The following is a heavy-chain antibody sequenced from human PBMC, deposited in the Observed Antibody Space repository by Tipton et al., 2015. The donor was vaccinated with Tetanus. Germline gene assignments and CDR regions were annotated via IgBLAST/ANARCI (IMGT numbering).Heavy chain of an antibody. CDR3: ARDQTRGARGWNYFDY. V-gene: IGHV4-31*03. D-gene: IGHD1-26*01. CDR1: GGSISGGRYY. CDR2: IYSSGST. J-gene: IGHJ4*02. Sequence: GLVKPSQTLSLTCTVSGGSISGGRYYWSWIRQRPGKGLEWIGDIYSSGSTYSDPSLKGRVTISVDTSKNQFSLRLNSVTAADTAVHYCARDQTRGARGWNYFDYWGLGTLVTVSS.